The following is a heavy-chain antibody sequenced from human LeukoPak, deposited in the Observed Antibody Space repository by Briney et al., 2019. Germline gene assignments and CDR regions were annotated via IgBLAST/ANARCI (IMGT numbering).Heavy chain of an antibody. CDR2: IYRGGGT. CDR1: GFSVTGSY. J-gene: IGHJ6*04. D-gene: IGHD3-16*01. Sequence: GGSLRLSCAASGFSVTGSYMTWVRQAPGKGLEWVSIIYRGGGTSYANSVRGRFTVSRDNSKNTLYLQMNSLRAEDTAVYYCARGASPDVWGKGTTVTVSS. CDR3: ARGASPDV. V-gene: IGHV3-53*01.